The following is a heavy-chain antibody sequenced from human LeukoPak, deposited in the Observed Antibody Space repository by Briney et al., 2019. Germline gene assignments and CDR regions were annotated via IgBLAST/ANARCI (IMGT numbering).Heavy chain of an antibody. V-gene: IGHV3-7*01. CDR3: ARDLITRQFDSSGYYLGY. Sequence: GGSLRLSCAASGFSFSDYWMSWVRQAPGKGLEWVANTKQDGSEKYYVDSVKGRFTISTDNAKNSLYLQMNSLRAEDTAVYYCARDLITRQFDSSGYYLGYWGQGTLVTVSS. CDR1: GFSFSDYW. D-gene: IGHD3-22*01. CDR2: TKQDGSEK. J-gene: IGHJ4*02.